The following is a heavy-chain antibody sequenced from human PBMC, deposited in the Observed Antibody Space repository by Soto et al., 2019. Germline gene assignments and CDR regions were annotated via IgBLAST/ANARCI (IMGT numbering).Heavy chain of an antibody. CDR1: GFTVSSYA. CDR2: ISGSGST. J-gene: IGHJ6*03. D-gene: IGHD3-16*01. Sequence: EVQLLVSGGGLVQPGGSLRLSCAASGFTVSSYAMNWVRQAPGKGLEWVSVISGSGSTYSADSVKGRFTISRDSSKNTVYLQMNSLRAEDTAVYYCAKALRFTFTSGYYMDVWGRGTTVTVSS. CDR3: AKALRFTFTSGYYMDV. V-gene: IGHV3-23*01.